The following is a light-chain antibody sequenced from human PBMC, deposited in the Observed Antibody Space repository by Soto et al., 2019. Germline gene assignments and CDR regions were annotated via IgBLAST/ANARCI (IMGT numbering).Light chain of an antibody. J-gene: IGKJ1*01. CDR2: STS. CDR3: QQYGGSSWT. V-gene: IGKV3-20*01. CDR1: QSISISY. Sequence: EIVLTQSPDTLSLSPGERATLSCRASQSISISYLAWYQQQPGQAPRLLIYSTSTRATGIPDRFSGSGSGTYFTLTSSKLEPGDFAVYYCQQYGGSSWTFGQGTKVEIK.